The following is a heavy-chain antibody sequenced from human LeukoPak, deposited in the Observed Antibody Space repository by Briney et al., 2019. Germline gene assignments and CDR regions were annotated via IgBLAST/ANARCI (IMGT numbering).Heavy chain of an antibody. D-gene: IGHD6-13*01. CDR1: GGSFSGYY. CDR2: INHSGST. J-gene: IGHJ4*02. CDR3: ARAESSNWSYFDY. Sequence: LETLSLTCAVYGGSFSGYYWSWIRQPPGKGLEWIGEINHSGSTNYNPSLKSRVTISVDTSKNQFSLKLSSVTAADTAVYYCARAESSNWSYFDYWGQGILVTVSS. V-gene: IGHV4-34*01.